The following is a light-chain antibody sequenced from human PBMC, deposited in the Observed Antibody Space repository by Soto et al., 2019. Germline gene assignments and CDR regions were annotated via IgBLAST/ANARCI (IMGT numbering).Light chain of an antibody. CDR3: QQYSSYWT. Sequence: DIPMTQSPSTLSASVGDRVTITCRASQSITTWLAWYQQKPGKAPKVLIYKASSLESGVPSRFSGGGFGTEFTLTISSLQPDDFATYYCQQYSSYWTFGQGTKVEIK. CDR2: KAS. CDR1: QSITTW. J-gene: IGKJ1*01. V-gene: IGKV1-5*03.